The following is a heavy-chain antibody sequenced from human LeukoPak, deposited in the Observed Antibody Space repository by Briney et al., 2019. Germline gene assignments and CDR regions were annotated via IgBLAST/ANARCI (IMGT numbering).Heavy chain of an antibody. D-gene: IGHD3-3*01. J-gene: IGHJ4*02. V-gene: IGHV4-61*02. Sequence: SETLSLTCTVSGGSISSGSYYWSWIRQPAGKGLEWIGRIYTSGSTNYNPSLKSRVTISVDTSKNQFSLKLSSVTAADTAVYYCASSYYDFWSGYPTKFDYWGQGTLVTVSS. CDR2: IYTSGST. CDR3: ASSYYDFWSGYPTKFDY. CDR1: GGSISSGSYY.